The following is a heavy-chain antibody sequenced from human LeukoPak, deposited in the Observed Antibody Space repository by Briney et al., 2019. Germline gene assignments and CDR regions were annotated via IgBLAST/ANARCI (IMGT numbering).Heavy chain of an antibody. CDR2: INPSGGST. CDR1: GCTFTNYY. D-gene: IGHD6-13*01. V-gene: IGHV1-46*03. J-gene: IGHJ4*02. Sequence: PSVKVSCKASGCTFTNYYMDWVLQAPGQGLEWIGIINPSGGSTTYAQKFQGRVTMTRDTSTSTVYMTLSSLTSEDTAVYYCARAGYWAATGYATDWGQGSLVTVSS. CDR3: ARAGYWAATGYATD.